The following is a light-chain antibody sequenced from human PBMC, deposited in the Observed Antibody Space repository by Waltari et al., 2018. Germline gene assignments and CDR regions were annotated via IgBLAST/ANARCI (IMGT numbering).Light chain of an antibody. J-gene: IGLJ3*02. CDR1: SGHSRSA. CDR2: VNSDGSH. CDR3: QTGGPGIQV. Sequence: QLVLTQSPSASASLGASVKFTCTLSSGHSRSAIAWHQQQPEKGPRYLMKVNSDGSHIKGDVSPDGFSGSSYGAERYLTISCLQYEDVADYNCQTGGPGIQVFGGGTKLTVL. V-gene: IGLV4-69*01.